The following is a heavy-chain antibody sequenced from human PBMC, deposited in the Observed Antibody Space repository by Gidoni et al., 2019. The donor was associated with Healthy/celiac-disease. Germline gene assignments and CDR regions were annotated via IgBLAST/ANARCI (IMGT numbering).Heavy chain of an antibody. CDR3: ARGKGIAARNDAFDI. V-gene: IGHV1-69*02. CDR2: IIPILGIA. Sequence: QVQLVQSGAEVKKPGSSVKVSCKASGGPFSSYTISWVRQAPGQGLEWMGRIIPILGIANYAQKFQGRVTITADKSTSTAYMELSSLRSEDTAVYYCARGKGIAARNDAFDIWGQGTMVTVSS. CDR1: GGPFSSYT. D-gene: IGHD6-6*01. J-gene: IGHJ3*02.